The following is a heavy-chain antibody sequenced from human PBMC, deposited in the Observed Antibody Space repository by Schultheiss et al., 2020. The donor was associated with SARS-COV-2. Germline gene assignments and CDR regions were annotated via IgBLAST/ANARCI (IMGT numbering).Heavy chain of an antibody. V-gene: IGHV4-4*07. CDR1: GGSISSYY. Sequence: SETLSLTCTVSGGSISSYYWSWIRQPPGKGLEWIGRIYTSGNTNYNPSLKSRVTISVDTSKNQFSLKLSSVTAADTAVYYCARDFGIAAAGTDYYYGMDVWGQGTTVTVSS. CDR3: ARDFGIAAAGTDYYYGMDV. CDR2: IYTSGNT. J-gene: IGHJ6*02. D-gene: IGHD6-13*01.